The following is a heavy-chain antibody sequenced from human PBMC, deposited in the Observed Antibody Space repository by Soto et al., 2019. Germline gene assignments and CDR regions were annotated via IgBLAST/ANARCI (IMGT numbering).Heavy chain of an antibody. Sequence: QVQLVQSGAEEKKPGASVKVSCKASGYTFSSYAIHWVRQAPGQGLEWVGWINAGNGNTKYSQKFQGRVTITRDTSASTAYMELNSLRSEDTAVYYCARVDGTYWGQGTLVTVSS. CDR1: GYTFSSYA. V-gene: IGHV1-3*05. J-gene: IGHJ4*02. CDR2: INAGNGNT. D-gene: IGHD1-26*01. CDR3: ARVDGTY.